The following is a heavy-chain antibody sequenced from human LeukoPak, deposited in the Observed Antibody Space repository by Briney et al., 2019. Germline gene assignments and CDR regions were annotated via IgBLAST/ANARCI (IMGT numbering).Heavy chain of an antibody. D-gene: IGHD2-8*01. Sequence: ASVKVSCKASGYTFTNYYVHWVRQAPGQGLEWMGIINPSGSSTSYAQKFQGRVTMTRDTSTSTVYMELSSLRSEDTAVYYCAGGTTNTKGAFDMWGQGTMVTVSS. V-gene: IGHV1-46*01. J-gene: IGHJ3*02. CDR2: INPSGSST. CDR3: AGGTTNTKGAFDM. CDR1: GYTFTNYY.